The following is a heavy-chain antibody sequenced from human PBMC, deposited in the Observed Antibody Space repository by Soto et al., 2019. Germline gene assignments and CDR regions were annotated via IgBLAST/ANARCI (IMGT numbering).Heavy chain of an antibody. D-gene: IGHD3-3*01. V-gene: IGHV2-5*02. CDR1: GFSLTTSGVG. CDR2: IYWDDDK. Sequence: QITLNESGPTVVRPTETLTLTCRFSGFSLTTSGVGVGWIRQYPGKAPEWLALIYWDDDKRYSASLKSRLTITKDTSKIQVVLTVSDLDPTDTASYYLAHIVLRTVFGLVTTTAIYFDFWGQGTPVAVSS. J-gene: IGHJ4*02. CDR3: AHIVLRTVFGLVTTTAIYFDF.